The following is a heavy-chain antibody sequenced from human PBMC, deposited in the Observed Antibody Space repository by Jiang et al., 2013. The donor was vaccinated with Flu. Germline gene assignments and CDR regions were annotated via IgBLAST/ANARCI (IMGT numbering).Heavy chain of an antibody. J-gene: IGHJ4*02. Sequence: WVRQAPGKGLVWVSRINSDGSSTSYADSVKGRFTISRDNAKNTLYLQMNSLRAEDTAVYYCARDRRYDYIWGSYRSTLDYWGQGTLVTVSS. V-gene: IGHV3-74*01. CDR3: ARDRRYDYIWGSYRSTLDY. CDR2: INSDGSST. D-gene: IGHD3-16*02.